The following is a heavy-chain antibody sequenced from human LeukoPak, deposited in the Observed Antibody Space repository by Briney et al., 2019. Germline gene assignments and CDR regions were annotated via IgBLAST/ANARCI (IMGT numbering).Heavy chain of an antibody. CDR1: GGSFSGYY. Sequence: SETLSPTCAVYGGSFSGYYWSWIRQPPGKGLEWIGEINHSGSTNYNPSLKSRVTISVDTSENLFSLKLSSVTAADTAVYYCASRSTGFDYWGQGTLVTVSS. V-gene: IGHV4-34*01. D-gene: IGHD4-17*01. CDR2: INHSGST. CDR3: ASRSTGFDY. J-gene: IGHJ4*02.